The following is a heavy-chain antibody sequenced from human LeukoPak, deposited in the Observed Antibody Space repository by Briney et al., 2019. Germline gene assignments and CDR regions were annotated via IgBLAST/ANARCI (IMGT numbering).Heavy chain of an antibody. CDR1: GYTFTSYG. J-gene: IGHJ3*02. Sequence: GASVKVSCKASGYTFTSYGISWVRQAPGQGLEWMGWISAYNGNTNYAQKLQGRVTMTTDTSSGTAYMELRSLRSDDTAVYYCARENYGAVDAFDIWGQGTMVTVSS. CDR3: ARENYGAVDAFDI. V-gene: IGHV1-18*01. D-gene: IGHD1-7*01. CDR2: ISAYNGNT.